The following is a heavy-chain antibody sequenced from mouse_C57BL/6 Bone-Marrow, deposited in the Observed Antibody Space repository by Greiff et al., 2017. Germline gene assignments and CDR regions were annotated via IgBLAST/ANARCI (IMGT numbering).Heavy chain of an antibody. CDR3: AGPHYYGSRAWMAY. V-gene: IGHV7-3*01. J-gene: IGHJ3*01. CDR1: GFTFTDYY. D-gene: IGHD1-1*01. CDR2: IRNNANGYST. Sequence: EVKLMESGGGLVQPGGSLSLSCAASGFTFTDYYMSWVRQPPGKGLEWLGFIRNNANGYSTEYSASVKGRFSISRDNSQIILYLQMNHLRAKDRATYYSAGPHYYGSRAWMAYWGQGTLVTVSA.